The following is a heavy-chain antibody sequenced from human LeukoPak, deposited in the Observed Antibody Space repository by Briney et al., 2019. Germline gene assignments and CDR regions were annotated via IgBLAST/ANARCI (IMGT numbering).Heavy chain of an antibody. CDR1: GFTFSSYA. CDR2: ISGSGGST. D-gene: IGHD6-19*01. CDR3: AKFYSSGWYGGGY. V-gene: IGHV3-23*01. J-gene: IGHJ4*02. Sequence: GGSLRLSCAAFGFTFSSYAMSWVRQAPGKGLEWVSAISGSGGSTYYADSVKGRFTISRDNSKNTLYLQMNSLRAEDTAVYYCAKFYSSGWYGGGYWGQGTLVTVSS.